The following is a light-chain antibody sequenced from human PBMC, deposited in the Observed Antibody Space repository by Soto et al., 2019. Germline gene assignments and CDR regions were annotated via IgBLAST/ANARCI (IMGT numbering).Light chain of an antibody. CDR1: LSVLYSSNNENS. CDR2: WAS. J-gene: IGKJ2*02. Sequence: DIVMTQSPDSLAVSLGERATINCKSSLSVLYSSNNENSLAWYQQKPGQPPKLLIYWASTRESGVPDRFSGSGSGTDFTLTISSLQAEDVAVYYCQQYYTTPCTFGQGTKLEIK. CDR3: QQYYTTPCT. V-gene: IGKV4-1*01.